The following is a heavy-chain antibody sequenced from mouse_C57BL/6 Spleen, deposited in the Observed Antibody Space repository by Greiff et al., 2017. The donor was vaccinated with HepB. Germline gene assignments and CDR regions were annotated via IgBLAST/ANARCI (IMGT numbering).Heavy chain of an antibody. Sequence: EVQVVESGGDLVKPGGSLKLSCAASGFTFSSYGMSWVRQTPDKRLEWVATISSGGSYTYYPDSVKGRFTISRDNAKNTLYLQMSSLKSEDTAMYYCARRTVVDYFDYWGQGTTLTVSS. J-gene: IGHJ2*01. CDR1: GFTFSSYG. D-gene: IGHD1-1*01. V-gene: IGHV5-6*01. CDR3: ARRTVVDYFDY. CDR2: ISSGGSYT.